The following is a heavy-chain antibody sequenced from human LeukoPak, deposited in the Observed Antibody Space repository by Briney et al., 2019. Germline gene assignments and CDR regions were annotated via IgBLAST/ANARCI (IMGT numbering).Heavy chain of an antibody. CDR3: ARGVLTKLYYFDY. CDR2: LSGGGDSR. D-gene: IGHD2-8*01. J-gene: IGHJ4*02. Sequence: GGSLRLSCAASGFAFSNYAMSWVRQAPGEGLEWVSSLSGGGDSRYYADSVKGRFTISRDNAKNSLYLQMNSLRAEDTAVYYCARGVLTKLYYFDYWGQGTLVTVSS. V-gene: IGHV3-23*01. CDR1: GFAFSNYA.